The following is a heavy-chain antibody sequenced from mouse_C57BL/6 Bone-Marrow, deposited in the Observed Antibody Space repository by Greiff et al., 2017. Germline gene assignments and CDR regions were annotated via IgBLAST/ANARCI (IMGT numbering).Heavy chain of an antibody. CDR2: ISSGSSTI. V-gene: IGHV5-17*01. Sequence: EVMLVESGGGLVKPGGSLKLSCAASGFTISDYGMHWVRQAPEKGLEWVAYISSGSSTIYYADTVKGRFTISRANAKNSLCLQLTSLSSDDTARYYGAWGNNEREIDYWGQGTSVTVSS. D-gene: IGHD2-1*01. CDR3: AWGNNEREIDY. CDR1: GFTISDYG. J-gene: IGHJ4*01.